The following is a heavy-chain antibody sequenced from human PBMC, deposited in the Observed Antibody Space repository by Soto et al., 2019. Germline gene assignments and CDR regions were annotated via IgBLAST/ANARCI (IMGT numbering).Heavy chain of an antibody. J-gene: IGHJ6*02. CDR1: GFSFSRYA. CDR2: ISYDGNNK. Sequence: QVQLVESGGGVVQPGRSLRLSCAASGFSFSRYAMHWVRQAPGKGLGWVTVISYDGNNKYYADSVKGRFTISRDNSKNTLYLQMDSLRAEDTALYYCARDDYGMDVWGQGTTVTVSS. V-gene: IGHV3-30-3*01. CDR3: ARDDYGMDV.